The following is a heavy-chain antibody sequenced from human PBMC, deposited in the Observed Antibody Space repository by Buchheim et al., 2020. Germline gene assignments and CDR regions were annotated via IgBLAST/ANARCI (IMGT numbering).Heavy chain of an antibody. D-gene: IGHD3-22*01. CDR1: GYTFFNYG. V-gene: IGHV1-18*01. CDR3: ARDIFCTTSSCYSDY. Sequence: QVQLVQSGAEVKKPGASVKVFCKASGYTFFNYGISWVRQAPGQGLEWMGWISVYNGNTKYAQKFKGRVTMTTEISTSKAYMELRSLRSDDTAVYYCARDIFCTTSSCYSDYWGPGTL. CDR2: ISVYNGNT. J-gene: IGHJ4*02.